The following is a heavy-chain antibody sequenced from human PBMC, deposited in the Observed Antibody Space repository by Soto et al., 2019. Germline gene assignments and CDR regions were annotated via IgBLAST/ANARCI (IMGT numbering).Heavy chain of an antibody. J-gene: IGHJ4*02. CDR2: IYYSGST. D-gene: IGHD6-13*01. Sequence: SETLSLTCTVSGGSISSGGYYWSWIRQHPGKGLEWIGYIYYSGSTYYNPSLKSRVTISVDTSKNQFSLKLSSVTAADTAVYYCARRPSDRSSSWYFDYWGQGTLVTVSS. V-gene: IGHV4-31*03. CDR1: GGSISSGGYY. CDR3: ARRPSDRSSSWYFDY.